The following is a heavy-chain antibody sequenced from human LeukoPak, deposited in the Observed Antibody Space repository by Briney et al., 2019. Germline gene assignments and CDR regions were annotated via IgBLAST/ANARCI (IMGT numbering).Heavy chain of an antibody. J-gene: IGHJ5*02. CDR3: ARVGGSGSYSKGVWFDP. CDR1: GGSISSGGYY. D-gene: IGHD3-10*01. Sequence: SETLSLTCTVSGGSISSGGYYWSWIRQHPGKGLEWIGYIYYSGSTYYNPSLKSRVTMSVDTSKNQFSLKLSSVTAADTAVYYCARVGGSGSYSKGVWFDPWGQGTLVTVSS. CDR2: IYYSGST. V-gene: IGHV4-31*03.